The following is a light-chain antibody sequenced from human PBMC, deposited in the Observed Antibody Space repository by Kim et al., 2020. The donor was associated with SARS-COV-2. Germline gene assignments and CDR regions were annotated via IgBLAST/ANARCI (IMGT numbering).Light chain of an antibody. V-gene: IGKV1-12*01. CDR3: QQANSFPVT. Sequence: ASVGDRVTLTLRASQSISSWLAWYQQKPGKAPKLLIYAASSLQSGVPSRFSGSGSGTDFTLTISSLQPEGFATYYCQQANSFPVTFGGGTKVDIK. CDR2: AAS. J-gene: IGKJ4*01. CDR1: QSISSW.